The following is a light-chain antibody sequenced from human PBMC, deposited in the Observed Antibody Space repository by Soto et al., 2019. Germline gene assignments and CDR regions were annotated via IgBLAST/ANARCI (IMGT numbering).Light chain of an antibody. V-gene: IGLV4-69*01. CDR1: SGHSTYA. J-gene: IGLJ2*01. CDR3: QTWGTGIQVI. Sequence: QLVLTQSPSASASLGASVKLTCTLSSGHSTYAIAWHQQQPEKGPRYLMKLNSDGSHSKGDGIPDRFSGSSSGAERYLTSSRLQSEDEADYYCQTWGTGIQVIFGGGTKLTVL. CDR2: LNSDGSH.